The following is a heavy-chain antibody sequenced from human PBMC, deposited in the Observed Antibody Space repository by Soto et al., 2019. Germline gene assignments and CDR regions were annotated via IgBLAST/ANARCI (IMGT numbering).Heavy chain of an antibody. J-gene: IGHJ4*02. Sequence: EVQLLESGGDLVQPGGSLRLSCAASGFTFRSFAMAWVRQAAGKGLEWVSTITLSGATVYADSVKGRFIISRDNSKNTLYLQMHSLTVEDTGVYYCGKEPEVPGRGLDYWGQGSLVTVSS. CDR3: GKEPEVPGRGLDY. CDR2: ITLSGAT. V-gene: IGHV3-23*01. CDR1: GFTFRSFA.